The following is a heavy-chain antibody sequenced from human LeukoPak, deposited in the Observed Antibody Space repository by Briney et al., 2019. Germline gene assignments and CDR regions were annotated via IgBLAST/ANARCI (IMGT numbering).Heavy chain of an antibody. CDR1: GFTFSSYSMN. D-gene: IGHD1-14*01. Sequence: KTGGSLRLSCAASGFTFSSYSMNWVRQAPGKGLEWIGSIYYSGSTYYNPSLKSRVTISVNTSKNQFSLKLNSMTAADTAVYYCASHPSESFDYWGQGTLVTVSS. CDR3: ASHPSESFDY. V-gene: IGHV4-59*05. J-gene: IGHJ4*02. CDR2: IYYSGST.